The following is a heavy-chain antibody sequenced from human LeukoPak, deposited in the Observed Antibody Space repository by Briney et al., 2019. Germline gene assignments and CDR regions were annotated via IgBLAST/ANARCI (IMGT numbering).Heavy chain of an antibody. Sequence: SETLSLTCTVSGYPISSGYYWSWIRQPPGKGLEWIGEINHSGSTNYNPSLKSRVTISVDTSKNQLSLKVRSVTAADTAVYYCARQRSNSWYYAFDIWGHGTMVTVSS. J-gene: IGHJ3*02. CDR1: GYPISSGYY. CDR3: ARQRSNSWYYAFDI. D-gene: IGHD6-13*01. CDR2: INHSGST. V-gene: IGHV4-38-2*02.